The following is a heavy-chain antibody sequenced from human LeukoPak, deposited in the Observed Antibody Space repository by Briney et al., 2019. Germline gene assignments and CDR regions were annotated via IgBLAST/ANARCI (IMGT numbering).Heavy chain of an antibody. Sequence: TGGSLRLSCAASXFTFSNYAMKWVRQAPGKGLDWVADISGSGGGTYYADSVKGRFTISRDNSKNTLYLQMDSLRAEDTAVYYCVASSCGGDCYSGLDNWGQGTLVTVSS. CDR3: VASSCGGDCYSGLDN. V-gene: IGHV3-23*01. J-gene: IGHJ4*02. CDR1: XFTFSNYA. CDR2: ISGSGGGT. D-gene: IGHD2-21*02.